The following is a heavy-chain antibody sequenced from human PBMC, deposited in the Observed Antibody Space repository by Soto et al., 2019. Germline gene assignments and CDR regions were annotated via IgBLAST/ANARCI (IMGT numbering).Heavy chain of an antibody. CDR1: GYTFTSYG. V-gene: IGHV1-18*01. CDR2: ISAYNGNT. CDR3: AREAITMVRGVQRDY. D-gene: IGHD3-10*01. Sequence: QVQLVQSGAEVKKPGASVKVSCKASGYTFTSYGISWVRQAPGQGLEWMGWISAYNGNTNYAQKLQGRVTMTTDTSTSTAYMELRSLRADDTAVYYCAREAITMVRGVQRDYWGQGTLVTVSS. J-gene: IGHJ4*02.